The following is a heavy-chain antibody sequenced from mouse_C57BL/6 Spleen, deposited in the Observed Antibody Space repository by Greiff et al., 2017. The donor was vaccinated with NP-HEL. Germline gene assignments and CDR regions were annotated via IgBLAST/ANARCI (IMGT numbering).Heavy chain of an antibody. Sequence: EVKLMESGPGLVKPSQSLSLTCPVTGYSITSGYYWNWIRQFPGNKLEWMGYKSYDGSNNSNPSLQNRISITRDTSKNQFFLKLNSVTTEHTATYYCSRDVYDGYFDYWGQGTTLTVSS. D-gene: IGHD2-12*01. CDR2: KSYDGSN. CDR3: SRDVYDGYFDY. J-gene: IGHJ2*01. V-gene: IGHV3-6*01. CDR1: GYSITSGYY.